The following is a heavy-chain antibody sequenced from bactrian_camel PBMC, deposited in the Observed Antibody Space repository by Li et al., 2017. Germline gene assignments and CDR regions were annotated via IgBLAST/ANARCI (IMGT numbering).Heavy chain of an antibody. CDR3: AAGKVRESCMEWYFSGKPPGMAEFGY. CDR1: QYTGGRNC. J-gene: IGHJ6*01. V-gene: IGHV3S53*01. CDR2: IDSHDTT. D-gene: IGHD6*01. Sequence: HVQLVESGGDSVQPGGSLRLSCVASQYTGGRNCMGWFRRVPGKEREGVAVIDSHDTTTYADSVKGRFTISHDNAKNTLALQMNSLKSEDTGMYYCAAGKVRESCMEWYFSGKPPGMAEFGYWGQGTQVTVS.